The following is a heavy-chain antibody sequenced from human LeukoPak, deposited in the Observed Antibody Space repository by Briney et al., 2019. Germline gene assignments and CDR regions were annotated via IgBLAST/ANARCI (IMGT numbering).Heavy chain of an antibody. Sequence: GASVKVSCKASGYTFTSYGISWVRQAPGQGLEWMGWISAYNGNTNYAQKLQGRVTMTTDTSTSTAYMELRSLRPDDTAVYYCARDRGLDVVVTATLDAFDIWGQGTMVTVSS. CDR2: ISAYNGNT. J-gene: IGHJ3*02. D-gene: IGHD2-21*02. CDR3: ARDRGLDVVVTATLDAFDI. CDR1: GYTFTSYG. V-gene: IGHV1-18*01.